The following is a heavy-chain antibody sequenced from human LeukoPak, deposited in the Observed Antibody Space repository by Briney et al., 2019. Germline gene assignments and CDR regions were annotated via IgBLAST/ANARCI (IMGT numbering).Heavy chain of an antibody. CDR1: GFTFSNYW. CDR3: ARASNPWLQLS. J-gene: IGHJ4*02. D-gene: IGHD5-24*01. Sequence: GGSLTLSCAASGFTFSNYWMMWVRQAPGKGLEWVANIQQDGGQKRYADSVGGRFTVSRDNAQPSLYLNKNSLRAEDTAVYYCARASNPWLQLSWGQGTLVTASS. CDR2: IQQDGGQK. V-gene: IGHV3-7*05.